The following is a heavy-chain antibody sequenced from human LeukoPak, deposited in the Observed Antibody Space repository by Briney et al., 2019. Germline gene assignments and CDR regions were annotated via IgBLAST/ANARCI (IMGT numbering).Heavy chain of an antibody. Sequence: ASVKVSCKVSGYTLTELSMHWMRQAPGKGLEWMGGFDPEDGETIYAQKFQGRVTMTEDTSTDTAYMELSSLRSEDTAVYYCATPYSGSYALMHWGQGTLVTVSS. J-gene: IGHJ4*02. V-gene: IGHV1-24*01. CDR1: GYTLTELS. CDR3: ATPYSGSYALMH. CDR2: FDPEDGET. D-gene: IGHD1-26*01.